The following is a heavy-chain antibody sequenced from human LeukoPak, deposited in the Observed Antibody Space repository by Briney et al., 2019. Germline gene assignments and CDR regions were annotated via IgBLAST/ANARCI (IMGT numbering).Heavy chain of an antibody. CDR1: GGSISRAANY. J-gene: IGHJ4*02. CDR2: IYYSGST. Sequence: PSQTLSLTCTVSGGSISRAANYWSWIRHPPGKGLEWIGYIYYSGSTYYNPSLKSRDTISVDTSKNQFSLKLSSVTAADTAVYYCARDSDFWSGYYYFDYWGQGTLVTVSS. CDR3: ARDSDFWSGYYYFDY. D-gene: IGHD3-3*01. V-gene: IGHV4-30-4*08.